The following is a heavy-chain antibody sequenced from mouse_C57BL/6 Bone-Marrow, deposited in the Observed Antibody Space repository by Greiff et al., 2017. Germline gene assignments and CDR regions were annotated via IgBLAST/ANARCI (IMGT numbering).Heavy chain of an antibody. V-gene: IGHV1-64*01. D-gene: IGHD2-4*01. CDR2: MHPNGGSP. J-gene: IGHJ4*01. CDR1: GYTFTNYR. Sequence: VQLQQPGAELVKPGASVKLSCKASGYTFTNYRMHWVKQRPGQGLEWIGMMHPNGGSPDYNEKFKSEATLSVDKASRTAYMELSSLTSEDSAVYYCARSYDYDGYTMDYWGQGTSVTVSS. CDR3: ARSYDYDGYTMDY.